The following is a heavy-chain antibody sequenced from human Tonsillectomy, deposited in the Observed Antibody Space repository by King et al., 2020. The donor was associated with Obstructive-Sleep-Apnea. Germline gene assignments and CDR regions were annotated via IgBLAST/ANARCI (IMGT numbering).Heavy chain of an antibody. CDR2: ISVDGGRT. V-gene: IGHV3-43D*03. CDR1: GFTFYDYA. CDR3: ARPASGTFGYFDY. J-gene: IGHJ4*02. D-gene: IGHD1-26*01. Sequence: VQLVESGGVVVQPGGSLRLSCAASGFTFYDYAMHWVRQAPGKGLEWVSLISVDGGRTYYADSVKGRFTISRDSSKNSLYLQMNSLRAEDTALYYCARPASGTFGYFDYWGQGTLVTVSS.